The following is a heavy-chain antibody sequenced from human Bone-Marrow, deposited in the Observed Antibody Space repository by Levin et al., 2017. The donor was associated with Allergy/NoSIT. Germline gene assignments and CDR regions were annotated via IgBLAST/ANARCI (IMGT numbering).Heavy chain of an antibody. Sequence: GGSLRLSCAASGFTFSSYEMNWVRQAPGKGLEWVSYISSSGSTIYYADSVKGRFTISRDNAKNSLYLQMNSLRAEDTAVYYCARVSLVEAVAGMVGYFDYWGQGTLVTVSS. J-gene: IGHJ4*02. V-gene: IGHV3-48*03. CDR2: ISSSGSTI. CDR3: ARVSLVEAVAGMVGYFDY. D-gene: IGHD6-19*01. CDR1: GFTFSSYE.